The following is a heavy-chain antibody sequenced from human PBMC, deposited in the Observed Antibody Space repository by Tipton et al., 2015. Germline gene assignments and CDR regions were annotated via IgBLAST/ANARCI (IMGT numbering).Heavy chain of an antibody. V-gene: IGHV3-9*01. J-gene: IGHJ6*02. CDR2: ILHNSAMI. D-gene: IGHD3-10*01. Sequence: SLRLSCDMFAFTFEEHAMHWVRQAPGKGLECVSGILHNSAMIGYADSVKGRFTISRDNAKNSLYLQMNSLRVADSAVYYCAKDMTPGGADIWGPGTTVTVSS. CDR1: AFTFEEHA. CDR3: AKDMTPGGADI.